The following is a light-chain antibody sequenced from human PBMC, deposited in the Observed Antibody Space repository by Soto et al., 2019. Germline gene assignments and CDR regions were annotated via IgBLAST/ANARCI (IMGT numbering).Light chain of an antibody. Sequence: QSALTQPASVSGSPGQSITISCTGSSSDVGAYTSVSWYQQHPGKAPKLMIYEVSNRPSGVSRRFSGSKSGNTASLTISGHQAEDEAHYYCSSYTSDNRDYVFGTGTKLTVL. V-gene: IGLV2-14*01. CDR2: EVS. CDR1: SSDVGAYTS. J-gene: IGLJ1*01. CDR3: SSYTSDNRDYV.